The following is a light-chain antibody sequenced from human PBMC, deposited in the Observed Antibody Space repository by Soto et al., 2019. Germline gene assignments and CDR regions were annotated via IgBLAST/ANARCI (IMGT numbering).Light chain of an antibody. V-gene: IGLV1-44*01. CDR3: ATWDDSPSGVV. Sequence: QSVLTQPPSASGTPGQRVSISCSGLSSXIGSHAVDWYQQLPGTAPKLLIYSNDQRPSGVPDRFSGSKSGTAASLAISGLQSEDEGDYFCATWDDSPSGVVFGGGTKLTVL. CDR1: SSXIGSHA. J-gene: IGLJ3*02. CDR2: SND.